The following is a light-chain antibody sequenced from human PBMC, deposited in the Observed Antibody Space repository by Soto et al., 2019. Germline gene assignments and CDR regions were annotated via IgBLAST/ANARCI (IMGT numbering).Light chain of an antibody. Sequence: QTVVTQPASVSGSPGQSIAISCTGTSSDVGGYDQVSWYQQHPGKAPKLMIYAVTTRPSGVSNRFSGSKSGNTASLTISGLQAEDEADYYCSSYTGSGTFFGGGTKVTVL. J-gene: IGLJ2*01. CDR2: AVT. V-gene: IGLV2-14*01. CDR3: SSYTGSGTF. CDR1: SSDVGGYDQ.